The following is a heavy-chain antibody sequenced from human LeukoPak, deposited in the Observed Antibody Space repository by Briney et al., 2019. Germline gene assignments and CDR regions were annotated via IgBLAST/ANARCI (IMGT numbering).Heavy chain of an antibody. J-gene: IGHJ4*02. CDR1: GFAFDEHG. Sequence: GGSLRLSCTASGFAFDEHGMSWVRQVPGKGLEWVSGINWSGGSTGYADPLRGRFAISRDNAKNSLYLQMDSLRAEDTALYYCARAPITSPFYFDYWGQGTLVTASS. CDR2: INWSGGST. V-gene: IGHV3-20*04. CDR3: ARAPITSPFYFDY. D-gene: IGHD2-2*01.